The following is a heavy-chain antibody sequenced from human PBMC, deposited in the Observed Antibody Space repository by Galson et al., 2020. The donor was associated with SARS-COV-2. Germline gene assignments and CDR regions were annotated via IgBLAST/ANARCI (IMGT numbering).Heavy chain of an antibody. CDR3: ARALITTFGVSIAGQDGMDV. D-gene: IGHD3-3*01. CDR2: INPNGDIT. J-gene: IGHJ6*02. Sequence: ASVKVSCKSSGYTVTTYYVHWVRQAPGQGLEWMGIINPNGDITSYAQKFQGRVTLTRDTSTSTAYMELSSLRFEDTAVYYCARALITTFGVSIAGQDGMDVWGQGTTVTVSS. V-gene: IGHV1-46*03. CDR1: GYTVTTYY.